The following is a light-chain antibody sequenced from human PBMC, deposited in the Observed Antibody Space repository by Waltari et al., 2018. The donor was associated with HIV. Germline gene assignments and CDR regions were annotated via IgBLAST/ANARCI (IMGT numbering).Light chain of an antibody. CDR2: DNN. J-gene: IGLJ3*02. CDR3: GTWDSSLSAVA. Sequence: QSVLTQPPSVSAAPGQKVTISCSGRNSNIGNNYVSWYQQIPGTAPKLLIYDNNKRPSGIPDRFSGSKSDTSATLGITGLQTGDEADYRCGTWDSSLSAVAFGGGTKLTVL. V-gene: IGLV1-51*01. CDR1: NSNIGNNY.